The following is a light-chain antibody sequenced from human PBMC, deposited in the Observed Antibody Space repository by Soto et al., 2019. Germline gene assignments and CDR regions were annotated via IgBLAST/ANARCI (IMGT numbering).Light chain of an antibody. Sequence: EIVMTQSPVTLSVSPGERATLSCRASQSVTNSYLAWYQQKPGQAPRLLIFGASTRAAGIPARFSGSGSGTEFTLIISSLQSEDFAVYYCQQYSNWPLTFGGGTKVDIK. V-gene: IGKV3-15*01. J-gene: IGKJ4*01. CDR1: QSVTNSY. CDR3: QQYSNWPLT. CDR2: GAS.